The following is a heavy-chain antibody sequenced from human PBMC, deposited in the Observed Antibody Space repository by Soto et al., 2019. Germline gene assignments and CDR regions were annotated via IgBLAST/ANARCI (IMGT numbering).Heavy chain of an antibody. V-gene: IGHV4-61*01. CDR3: ARQLDSTVFDY. CDR2: ISYSGNT. D-gene: IGHD4-17*01. CDR1: GAFVSSSNYH. J-gene: IGHJ4*02. Sequence: SETLSLTCSVAGAFVSSSNYHWTWIRQSPGKGLEWIGYISYSGNTHYDPSLESRVTISLDTSNNQFSMSLRSVTAADTATYYCARQLDSTVFDYWGRGTLVTVS.